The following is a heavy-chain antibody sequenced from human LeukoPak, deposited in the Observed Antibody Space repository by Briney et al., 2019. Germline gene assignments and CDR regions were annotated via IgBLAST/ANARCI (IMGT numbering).Heavy chain of an antibody. Sequence: GGSLRLSCAASGFTFSSYAMSWVRQAPGKGLEWVSGISGSGDNTYYADSVKGRFTISRDNSKNTLYVQVNSLGTEDTAAYYCAKGSYYDSSGSFYFNYWGQGTLVTVSS. CDR3: AKGSYYDSSGSFYFNY. CDR2: ISGSGDNT. D-gene: IGHD3-22*01. J-gene: IGHJ4*02. CDR1: GFTFSSYA. V-gene: IGHV3-23*01.